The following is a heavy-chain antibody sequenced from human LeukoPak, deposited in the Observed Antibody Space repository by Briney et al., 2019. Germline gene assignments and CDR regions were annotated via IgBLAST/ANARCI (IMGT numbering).Heavy chain of an antibody. CDR2: MESKSDGGST. J-gene: IGHJ4*02. V-gene: IGHV3-15*04. CDR1: GFTFSNAW. Sequence: PGGSLRLSCAGSGFTFSNAWMSWVRQAPGKGLEWVGRMESKSDGGSTDYAAPVKGRFTISRDDSKNTLFLQINSLKTEDTAVYFCTKLEGYYGPDLWGQGTLVTVSS. D-gene: IGHD1-1*01. CDR3: TKLEGYYGPDL.